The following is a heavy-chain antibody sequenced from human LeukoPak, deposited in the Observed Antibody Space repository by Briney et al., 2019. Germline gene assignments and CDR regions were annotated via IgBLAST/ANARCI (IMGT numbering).Heavy chain of an antibody. J-gene: IGHJ4*02. CDR1: GGSISGYY. CDR2: IYPSGST. CDR3: ARAPPVPRGLDYYFDS. D-gene: IGHD3/OR15-3a*01. Sequence: SETLSLTCTVSGGSISGYYWTWIRRPAGKGLEWIGHIYPSGSTNYNPSLKSRVTTSVDTSKKQISLKLSSVTAADTALYYCARAPPVPRGLDYYFDSWGQGTLATVSS. V-gene: IGHV4-4*07.